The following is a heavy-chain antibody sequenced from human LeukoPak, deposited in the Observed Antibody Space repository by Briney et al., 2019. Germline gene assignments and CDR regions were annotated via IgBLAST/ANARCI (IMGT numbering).Heavy chain of an antibody. J-gene: IGHJ4*02. CDR1: GFTFSNAW. V-gene: IGHV3-15*01. Sequence: GGSLRLSCAASGFTFSNAWMSWVRQGPGKGLEWVGHIKSKTDVGTTDNAEPVKGRFTISRDDSKNTLYLQMNRLKTEDTAVYYCTTGRIVGATKFDYWGQGTLVTVSS. CDR3: TTGRIVGATKFDY. CDR2: IKSKTDVGTT. D-gene: IGHD1-26*01.